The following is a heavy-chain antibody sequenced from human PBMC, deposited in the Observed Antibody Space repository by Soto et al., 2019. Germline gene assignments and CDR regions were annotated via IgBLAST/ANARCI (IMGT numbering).Heavy chain of an antibody. J-gene: IGHJ3*02. CDR1: GGSISSSNW. CDR3: ARVWVAATRHRGGAFDI. V-gene: IGHV4-4*02. Sequence: QVQLQESGPGLVKPSGTLSLTCAVSGGSISSSNWWSWVRQPPGKGLEWIGEIYHSGSTNYNPSLKSRVTISVDKAKNQFSLKLSSVTAADTAVYYCARVWVAATRHRGGAFDIWGQGTMVTVSS. D-gene: IGHD2-15*01. CDR2: IYHSGST.